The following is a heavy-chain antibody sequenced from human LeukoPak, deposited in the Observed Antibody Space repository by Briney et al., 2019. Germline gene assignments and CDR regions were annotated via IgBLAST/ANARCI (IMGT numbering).Heavy chain of an antibody. J-gene: IGHJ4*02. CDR2: INPNDGDT. CDR3: ARANFLYCSSSTCLFDY. CDR1: GYTFTDYY. Sequence: RGPVKVSCKASGYTFTDYYMHWVRQAPGQGVEWMGWINPNDGDTNYAQKFQGRVTMTRDTSISTAHMEVSRLRSDDTAVYYCARANFLYCSSSTCLFDYWGQGTLVTVSS. D-gene: IGHD2-2*01. V-gene: IGHV1-2*02.